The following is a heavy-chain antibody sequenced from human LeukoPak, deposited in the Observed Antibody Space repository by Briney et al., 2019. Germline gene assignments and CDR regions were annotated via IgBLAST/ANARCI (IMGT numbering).Heavy chain of an antibody. CDR2: INPSGGST. D-gene: IGHD3-9*01. J-gene: IGHJ6*03. Sequence: ASVKVSCKASGYTFTSYYMHWVRQAPGQGLEWMGIINPSGGSTSYAQKFQGRVTMTRDMSTSTVYMELSSLRSEDTAVYYCARGEEGYYDILTGYYIGYYYYYMDVWGKGTTVTVSS. V-gene: IGHV1-46*01. CDR3: ARGEEGYYDILTGYYIGYYYYYMDV. CDR1: GYTFTSYY.